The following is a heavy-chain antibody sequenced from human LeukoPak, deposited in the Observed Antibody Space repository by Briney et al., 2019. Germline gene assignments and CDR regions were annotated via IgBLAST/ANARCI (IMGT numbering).Heavy chain of an antibody. CDR3: ARWGYCSGGSCYDEYYFDY. D-gene: IGHD2-15*01. CDR1: GYTFTSYD. V-gene: IGHV1-8*03. J-gene: IGHJ4*02. Sequence: GASVKVSCKASGYTFTSYDINWVRQATGQGLEWMGWMNPNSGNTGYAQKFQGRVTITRNTSISTAYMELSSLRSEDTAVYYCARWGYCSGGSCYDEYYFDYWGQGTLVTVSS. CDR2: MNPNSGNT.